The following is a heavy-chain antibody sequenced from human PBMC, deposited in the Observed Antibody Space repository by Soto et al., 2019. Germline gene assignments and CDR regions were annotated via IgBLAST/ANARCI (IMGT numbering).Heavy chain of an antibody. CDR1: GYSISLGYY. CDR3: ARVKLAGRVGFDY. V-gene: IGHV4-38-2*01. J-gene: IGHJ4*02. CDR2: IYHSGNT. D-gene: IGHD3-3*02. Sequence: LSLTCAVSGYSISLGYYWGWIRQPPGKGLEWIGSIYHSGNTYYNPSLKSRVTISLDTSKNHFSLELTSVTAADTAVYYCARVKLAGRVGFDYWGLGTLVTVSS.